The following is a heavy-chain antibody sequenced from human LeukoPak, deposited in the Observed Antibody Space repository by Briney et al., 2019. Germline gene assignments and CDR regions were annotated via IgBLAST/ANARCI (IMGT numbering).Heavy chain of an antibody. V-gene: IGHV1-2*02. CDR2: ISPNSGDT. CDR3: AKYFRADSGNYYRSFDY. D-gene: IGHD1-26*01. J-gene: IGHJ4*02. CDR1: GYTFTGYY. Sequence: GASVRVSCKASGYTFTGYYMYWVRQAPGQGLEWMGWISPNSGDTHYAQKFQGRVTLTRDTSISTVYMDLRSLTSDDTAVYYCAKYFRADSGNYYRSFDYWGQGTLVTVSS.